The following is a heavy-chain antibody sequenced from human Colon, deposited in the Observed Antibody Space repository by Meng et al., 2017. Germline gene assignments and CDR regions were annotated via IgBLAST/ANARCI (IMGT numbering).Heavy chain of an antibody. Sequence: QPPASLPGLVRPSQTLSLTCNVSGVSVKSGIYYWNWIRQPPGKTLEWIGYIYSSGSTTYNPSLKSRVTISLDTPKNQFSLKLTSVTAADTAVYYCAREGPIAVAGYDYWGQGTLVTVSS. CDR2: IYSSGST. CDR3: AREGPIAVAGYDY. V-gene: IGHV4-61*01. CDR1: GVSVKSGIYY. D-gene: IGHD6-19*01. J-gene: IGHJ4*02.